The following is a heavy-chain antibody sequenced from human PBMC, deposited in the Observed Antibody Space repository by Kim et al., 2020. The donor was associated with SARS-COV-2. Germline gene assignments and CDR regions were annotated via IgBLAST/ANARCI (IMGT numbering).Heavy chain of an antibody. CDR1: GFTFSSYG. CDR3: AKNGGVVATILSFWFDP. J-gene: IGHJ5*02. V-gene: IGHV3-30*18. D-gene: IGHD5-12*01. CDR2: ISYDGSNK. Sequence: GGSLRLSCAASGFTFSSYGMHWVRQAPGKGLEWVAVISYDGSNKYYADSVKGRFTISRDNSKNTLYLQMNSLRAEDTAVYYCAKNGGVVATILSFWFDPWGQRTLVTVSS.